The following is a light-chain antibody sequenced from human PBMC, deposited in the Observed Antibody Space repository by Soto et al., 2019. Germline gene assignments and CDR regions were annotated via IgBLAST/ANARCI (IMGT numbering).Light chain of an antibody. V-gene: IGKV1-33*01. CDR1: QDISNY. CDR3: QQYDNLIT. J-gene: IGKJ5*01. CDR2: DAS. Sequence: DIQMTQSPSSLSASVGDRVTITCQASQDISNYLNWYQQKPGKAPKLLIYDASNLETVVPSRFSRSGSATDFTFTISSLQPEDIATYYCQQYDNLITFGHGTRLEIK.